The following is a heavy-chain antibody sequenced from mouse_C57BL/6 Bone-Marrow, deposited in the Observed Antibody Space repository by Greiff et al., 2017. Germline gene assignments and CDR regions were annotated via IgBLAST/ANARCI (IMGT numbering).Heavy chain of an antibody. V-gene: IGHV1-55*01. Sequence: QVQLQQPGAELVKPGASVKMSCKASGYTFTSYWITWVKQRPGQGLEWIGDIYPGSGSTNYNEKFKDKATLTADKSSSTVYMELSRLTSEDSAVYFCARHGTNSYWYFDVWGTGTTVTVSS. D-gene: IGHD1-1*01. CDR3: ARHGTNSYWYFDV. J-gene: IGHJ1*03. CDR1: GYTFTSYW. CDR2: IYPGSGST.